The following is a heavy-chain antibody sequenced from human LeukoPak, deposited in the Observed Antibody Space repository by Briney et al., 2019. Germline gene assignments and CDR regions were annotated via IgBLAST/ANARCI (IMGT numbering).Heavy chain of an antibody. D-gene: IGHD6-13*01. Sequence: SETLSLTCAVYSGSLSGYSWNWIRHPPRKGLEWIWEINHSGSTNYNPSLKSRVTISVDPSKNQFSLKLSSVTAADTAVYYCARSRIPAPGPTHWGQGTLVTVSS. CDR3: ARSRIPAPGPTH. V-gene: IGHV4-34*01. CDR2: INHSGST. CDR1: SGSLSGYS. J-gene: IGHJ4*02.